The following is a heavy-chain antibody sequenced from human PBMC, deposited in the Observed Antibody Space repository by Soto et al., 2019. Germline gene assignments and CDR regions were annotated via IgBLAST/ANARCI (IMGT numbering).Heavy chain of an antibody. V-gene: IGHV3-23*04. CDR3: ARGGGGFGELTLYFDH. CDR2: ISGSGGGT. CDR1: GFTFTNHA. Sequence: EVQLVESGGVLVQPGGSLRVSCAASGFTFTNHAMSWVRQAPGKGLEWVSAISGSGGGTYYADSVKGRFTISRDNSDNTMYLQMNSLRAEDTAVYFWARGGGGFGELTLYFDHWGQGTLVTVSS. D-gene: IGHD3-10*01. J-gene: IGHJ4*02.